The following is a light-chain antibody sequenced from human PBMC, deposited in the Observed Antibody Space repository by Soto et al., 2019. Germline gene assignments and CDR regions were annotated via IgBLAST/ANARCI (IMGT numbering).Light chain of an antibody. CDR3: GTWDSSLSAVV. V-gene: IGLV1-51*01. Sequence: QSVLTQPPSVSAAPGQKVTISCSGSSSNIGNNYVSWYQQLPGTAPKLLIYDNNKRPSGILGRFSGSKSGTSATLGITGLQNGDEADYYCGTWDSSLSAVVFGGGTKLTVL. J-gene: IGLJ2*01. CDR1: SSNIGNNY. CDR2: DNN.